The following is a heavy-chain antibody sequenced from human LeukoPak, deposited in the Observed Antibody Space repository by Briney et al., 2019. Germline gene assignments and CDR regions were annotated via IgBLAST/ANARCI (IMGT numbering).Heavy chain of an antibody. Sequence: SETLSLTCAVYGGSFSGYYWSWIRQPPGKGLEWIGEINHSGSTNYNPSLKSRVTISVDTSKNQFSLKLSSVTAADTAVYYCARGVHDSSGYPDYCGQGTLVTVSS. D-gene: IGHD3-22*01. CDR1: GGSFSGYY. V-gene: IGHV4-34*01. J-gene: IGHJ4*02. CDR3: ARGVHDSSGYPDY. CDR2: INHSGST.